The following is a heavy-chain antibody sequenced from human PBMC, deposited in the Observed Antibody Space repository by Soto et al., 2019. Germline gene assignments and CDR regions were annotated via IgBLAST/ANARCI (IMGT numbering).Heavy chain of an antibody. Sequence: GSLRLSCVVSGFSFSSVWMTWVRQAPGKGLECVANIKYDGSEEYYVDSVKGRFTISRDNAKNSLYLQMNSLRAEDTAVYYCAKGADSSGYYNFDYWGQGTLVTVSS. CDR2: IKYDGSEE. CDR1: GFSFSSVW. J-gene: IGHJ4*02. V-gene: IGHV3-7*01. CDR3: AKGADSSGYYNFDY. D-gene: IGHD3-22*01.